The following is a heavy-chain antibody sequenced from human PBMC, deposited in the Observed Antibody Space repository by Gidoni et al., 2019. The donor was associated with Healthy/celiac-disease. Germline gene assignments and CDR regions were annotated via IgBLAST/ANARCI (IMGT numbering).Heavy chain of an antibody. D-gene: IGHD5-18*01. J-gene: IGHJ6*02. CDR1: GGCISSSSYY. CDR2: IYYSGST. Sequence: QLQLQESGPGLVKPSETLSLTCTVSGGCISSSSYYWGWIRHPPGKGLEWIGSIYYSGSTYYNPSLKSRVTLSVDTSKNQFSLKLSSVTAADTAVYYCATGFKVYSYEGGMDVWGQGTTVTVSS. CDR3: ATGFKVYSYEGGMDV. V-gene: IGHV4-39*01.